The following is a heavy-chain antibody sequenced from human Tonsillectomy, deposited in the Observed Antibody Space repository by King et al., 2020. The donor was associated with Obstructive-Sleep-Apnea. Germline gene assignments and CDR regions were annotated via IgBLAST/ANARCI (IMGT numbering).Heavy chain of an antibody. D-gene: IGHD3-9*01. CDR1: GGSISSYS. CDR3: ARDVPYDWLVPYYYYGMDV. J-gene: IGHJ6*02. Sequence: QLQESGPGLVKPSETLSLTCTVSGGSISSYSWAWIRQPAGEGLEWIGRMFTSGSTNCNPSLKSRVPMSVDTSKNQFSLKLSSLTAADTAVYYCARDVPYDWLVPYYYYGMDVWGQGTTVTVSS. CDR2: MFTSGST. V-gene: IGHV4-4*07.